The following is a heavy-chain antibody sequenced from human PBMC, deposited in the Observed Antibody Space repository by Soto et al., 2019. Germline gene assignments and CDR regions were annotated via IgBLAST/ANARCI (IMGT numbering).Heavy chain of an antibody. Sequence: GGSLRLSCAASGFTFSSYAMHWVRQAPGKGLEWVAVISYDGSNKYYADSVKGRFTISRDNSKNTLYLQMNSLRAEDTAVYYGASPRYATVTTARDYFDYWGQGTQVTVSS. J-gene: IGHJ4*02. CDR2: ISYDGSNK. D-gene: IGHD4-17*01. CDR3: ASPRYATVTTARDYFDY. CDR1: GFTFSSYA. V-gene: IGHV3-30-3*01.